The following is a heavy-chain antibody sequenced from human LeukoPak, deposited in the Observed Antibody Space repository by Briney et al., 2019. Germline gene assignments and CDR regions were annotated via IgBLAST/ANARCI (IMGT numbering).Heavy chain of an antibody. CDR1: GYTFTTSA. CDR2: INTNTGNP. J-gene: IGHJ4*02. Sequence: ASVKVSCKASGYTFTTSAMNWVRQAPGQGLEWMGWINTNTGNPTFAQGFTGRFVFSLDTSVSTAYLQISSLEAEDTAVCYCARESEAASYTYGPRFDFWGQGSLVTVSS. V-gene: IGHV7-4-1*02. D-gene: IGHD5-18*01. CDR3: ARESEAASYTYGPRFDF.